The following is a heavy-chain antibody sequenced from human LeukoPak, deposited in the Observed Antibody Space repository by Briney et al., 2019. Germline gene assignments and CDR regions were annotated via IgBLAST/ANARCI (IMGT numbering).Heavy chain of an antibody. CDR1: GYTFTGYY. CDR2: INPNSGGT. D-gene: IGHD3/OR15-3a*01. J-gene: IGHJ4*02. Sequence: ASVKVSCKASGYTFTGYYMHWVRQAPGQGLEWMGWINPNSGGTNYAQKFQGRVTMTRDTSISTAYMELSRLRSDDTAVYYCARDFYGFPTSPQEFTRDYWGQGTLVTVSS. CDR3: ARDFYGFPTSPQEFTRDY. V-gene: IGHV1-2*02.